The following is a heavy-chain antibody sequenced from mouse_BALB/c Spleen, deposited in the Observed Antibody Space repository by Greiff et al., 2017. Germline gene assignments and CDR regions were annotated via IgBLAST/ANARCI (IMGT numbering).Heavy chain of an antibody. J-gene: IGHJ2*01. CDR1: GFTFSDYY. D-gene: IGHD2-1*01. V-gene: IGHV5-4*02. CDR3: ARGEVIYYGNYEVYFDY. CDR2: ISDGGSYT. Sequence: EVQLVESGGGLVKPGGSLKLSCAASGFTFSDYYMYWVRQTPEKRLEWVATISDGGSYTYYPDSVKGRFTISRDNAKNNLYLQMSSLKSEDTAMYYCARGEVIYYGNYEVYFDYWGQGTTLTVSS.